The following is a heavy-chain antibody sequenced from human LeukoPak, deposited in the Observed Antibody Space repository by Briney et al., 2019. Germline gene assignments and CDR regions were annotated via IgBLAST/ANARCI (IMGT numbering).Heavy chain of an antibody. CDR2: IKSKTDGGTT. Sequence: GGSLRLSCAASGFTFSNAWMNWVRQAPGKGLEWVGRIKSKTDGGTTDYAAPVKGRFTISRDNSKNTLYLQMNSLRAEDTAVYYCAKDVSELEPWGQGTLVTVSS. CDR3: AKDVSELEP. D-gene: IGHD1-1*01. V-gene: IGHV3-15*07. J-gene: IGHJ4*02. CDR1: GFTFSNAW.